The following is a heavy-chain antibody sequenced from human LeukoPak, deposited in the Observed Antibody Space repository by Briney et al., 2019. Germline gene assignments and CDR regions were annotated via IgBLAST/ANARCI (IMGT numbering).Heavy chain of an antibody. D-gene: IGHD3-22*01. Sequence: GGSLRLSCAASGFTVSSTHMVWVRQAPGKGLEWVSVIYTGGNSYYAGSVQGRFIISRDISKNTLYLQMNSLRAEDSALYYRARGGRGSAAVVAPRSFDIWGQGTMVTVSS. J-gene: IGHJ3*02. CDR3: ARGGRGSAAVVAPRSFDI. CDR1: GFTVSSTH. V-gene: IGHV3-53*01. CDR2: IYTGGNS.